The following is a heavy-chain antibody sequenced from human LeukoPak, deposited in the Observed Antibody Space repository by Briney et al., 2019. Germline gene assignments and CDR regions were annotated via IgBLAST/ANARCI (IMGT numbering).Heavy chain of an antibody. J-gene: IGHJ4*02. CDR2: ISGSGGST. V-gene: IGHV3-23*01. CDR3: AKDLGRGELERYSDY. Sequence: GGSLRLSCAASGFTFSSYAMSWVRQAPGKGLEWVSAISGSGGSTYYADSVKGRFTIPRDNSKNTLYLQMNSLRAEDTAVYYCAKDLGRGELERYSDYWGQGTLVTVSS. CDR1: GFTFSSYA. D-gene: IGHD1-1*01.